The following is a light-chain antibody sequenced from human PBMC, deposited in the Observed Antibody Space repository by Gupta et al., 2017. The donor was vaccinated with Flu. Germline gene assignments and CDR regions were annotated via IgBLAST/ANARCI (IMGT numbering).Light chain of an antibody. CDR3: QQTHSTPPT. J-gene: IGKJ2*01. Sequence: DIQMTQSPSSLSASVGDRITITCRASQHINTYLNWYQQRPGESPKLLIYGATSLQSGVPSRFSGSGSGTKFILTISSLQAGDFATYYCQQTHSTPPTFGQGTKLDIK. CDR2: GAT. V-gene: IGKV1-39*01. CDR1: QHINTY.